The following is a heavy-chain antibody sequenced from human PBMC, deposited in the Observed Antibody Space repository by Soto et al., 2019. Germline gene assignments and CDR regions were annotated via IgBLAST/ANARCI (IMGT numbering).Heavy chain of an antibody. CDR1: GYTFTSYY. D-gene: IGHD3-3*01. J-gene: IGHJ6*02. CDR2: INPSGGST. V-gene: IGHV1-46*01. Sequence: ASVKVSCKASGYTFTSYYMHWVRQAPGQGLEWMGIINPSGGSTSYAQKLQGRVTMTRDTSTSTVYMELSSLRSEDTAVYYCARDAVRITIFGVVPKVYYYYGMDVWGQGTTVTVSS. CDR3: ARDAVRITIFGVVPKVYYYYGMDV.